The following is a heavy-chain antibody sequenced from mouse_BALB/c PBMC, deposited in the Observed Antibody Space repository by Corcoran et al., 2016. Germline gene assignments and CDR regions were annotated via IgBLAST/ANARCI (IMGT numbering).Heavy chain of an antibody. V-gene: IGHV3-6*02. J-gene: IGHJ3*01. D-gene: IGHD1-1*01. CDR1: GYSITSGFY. CDR2: IGYDGTN. CDR3: AREVYYGSSYCFAY. Sequence: DVQLQESGPGLVKPSQSLSLTCSVTGYSITSGFYWNWIRQFPGNKLEWMGYIGYDGTNNYNPSLKNRISITRDTSKNQFFLKLNSVTTEDTATYYGAREVYYGSSYCFAYWGQATLVTVSA.